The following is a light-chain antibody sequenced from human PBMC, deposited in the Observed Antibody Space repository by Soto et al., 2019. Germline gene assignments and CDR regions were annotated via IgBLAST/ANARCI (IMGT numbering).Light chain of an antibody. V-gene: IGKV1-27*01. CDR1: HDINNF. J-gene: IGKJ2*01. Sequence: EIRLTQSPSSLSASVGDRVTIACRASHDINNFLAWFQQKPGKVPELLMYAASTVKSGVPSRFSGSGSGTDFTLTIDSLQPEDFATYFCQNYNSLPYTLGQGTKLEIK. CDR2: AAS. CDR3: QNYNSLPYT.